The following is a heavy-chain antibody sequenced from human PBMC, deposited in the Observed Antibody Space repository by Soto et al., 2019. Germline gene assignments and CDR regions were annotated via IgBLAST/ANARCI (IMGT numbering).Heavy chain of an antibody. CDR2: VYYGGNN. CDR1: GASISSGGYY. J-gene: IGHJ4*02. V-gene: IGHV4-31*03. Sequence: PSETLSLTCTVCGASISSGGYYWTWIRQYPGKGLEWIGYVYYGGNNNCNPSLRSRVAMSVDRSKNQCSLKKSFVTAAYTAMYSCASTKSSGRSCYSCSLDYWGQGTPVTFSS. D-gene: IGHD2-15*01. CDR3: ASTKSSGRSCYSCSLDY.